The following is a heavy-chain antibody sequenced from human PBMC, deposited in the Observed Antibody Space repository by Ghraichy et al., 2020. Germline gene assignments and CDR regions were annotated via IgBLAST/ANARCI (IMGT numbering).Heavy chain of an antibody. CDR2: ISGSGGST. CDR3: AKSKYSHSSPSNYDILTGYPSYFDY. CDR1: GFTFSSYA. V-gene: IGHV3-23*01. Sequence: GGSLRLSCAASGFTFSSYAMSWVRQAPGKGLEWVSAISGSGGSTYYADSVKGRFTISRDNSKNTLYLQMNSLRAEDTAVYYCAKSKYSHSSPSNYDILTGYPSYFDYWGQGTLVTVSS. D-gene: IGHD3-9*01. J-gene: IGHJ4*02.